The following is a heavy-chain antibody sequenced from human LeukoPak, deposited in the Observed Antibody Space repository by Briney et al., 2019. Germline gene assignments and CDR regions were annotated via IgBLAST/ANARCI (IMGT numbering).Heavy chain of an antibody. CDR3: ASPALTTVTTSSRLDY. J-gene: IGHJ4*02. CDR1: GYTLTELP. Sequence: GASVKVSCKVSGYTLTELPMHWVRQAPGKGLEWMGRSDPEDGEIIYAQKFQGRVTITADESTSTAYMELSSLRSEDTAVYYCASPALTTVTTSSRLDYWGQGTLVTVSS. D-gene: IGHD4-11*01. CDR2: SDPEDGEI. V-gene: IGHV1-24*01.